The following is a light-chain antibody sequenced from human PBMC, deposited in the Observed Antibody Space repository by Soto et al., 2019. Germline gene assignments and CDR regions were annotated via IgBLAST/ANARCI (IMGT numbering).Light chain of an antibody. Sequence: QSALAQPASVSGSPGQSITSSCTGTSSDVGGYNYVSWYQQHPGKAPKLMIYEVSNRPSGASNRFSGSKSGNTASLTISGLQAEDEADYYCSSYTSSSTYVFGTGTKVTVL. CDR3: SSYTSSSTYV. CDR1: SSDVGGYNY. CDR2: EVS. V-gene: IGLV2-14*01. J-gene: IGLJ1*01.